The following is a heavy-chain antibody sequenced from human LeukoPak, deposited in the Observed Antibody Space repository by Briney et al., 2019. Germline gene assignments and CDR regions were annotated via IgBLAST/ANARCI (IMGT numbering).Heavy chain of an antibody. CDR1: GGSISSYY. J-gene: IGHJ4*02. CDR2: IYYSGST. CDR3: AKGASQWLASFDY. Sequence: SETLSLTCTVSGGSISSYYWSWIRQPPGKGLEWIGYIYYSGSTNYNPSLKSRVTISVDTSKNQFSLKLSSVTAADTAVYYCAKGASQWLASFDYWGQGTLVTVSS. D-gene: IGHD6-19*01. V-gene: IGHV4-59*01.